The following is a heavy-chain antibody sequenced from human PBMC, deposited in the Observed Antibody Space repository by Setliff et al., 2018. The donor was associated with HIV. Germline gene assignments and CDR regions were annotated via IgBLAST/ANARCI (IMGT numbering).Heavy chain of an antibody. J-gene: IGHJ4*02. CDR1: GFSCSDYW. D-gene: IGHD6-19*01. CDR3: AKTPSSGWYSLYLDY. Sequence: GGSLRLSCAASGFSCSDYWMSWVRQTPGKGLEWVAVIWYDGSNKYYADSVKGRFTISRDNSKNTLYLQMNSLRAEDTAVYYCAKTPSSGWYSLYLDYWGQGTLVTVS. CDR2: IWYDGSNK. V-gene: IGHV3-33*06.